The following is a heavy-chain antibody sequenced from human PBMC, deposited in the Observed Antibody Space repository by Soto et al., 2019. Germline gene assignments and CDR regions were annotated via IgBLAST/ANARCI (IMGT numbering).Heavy chain of an antibody. CDR2: ISYDGSNK. V-gene: IGHV3-30-3*01. CDR1: GFTFSSYA. D-gene: IGHD2-15*01. J-gene: IGHJ4*02. CDR3: ARALLVAGGGWWGGCY. Sequence: QVPLVESGGGVVQPGRSLRLSCAASGFTFSSYAMHWVRQAPGKGLEWVAVISYDGSNKYYADSVKGRFTISRDNSKNTLYLQMNSLRAEDTAVYYCARALLVAGGGWWGGCYWGQGTLVTVSS.